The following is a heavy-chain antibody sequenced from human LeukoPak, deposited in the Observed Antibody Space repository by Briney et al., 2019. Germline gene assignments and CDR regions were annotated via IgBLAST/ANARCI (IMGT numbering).Heavy chain of an antibody. CDR1: GFTFDDYA. Sequence: GGSLRLSCAASGFTFDDYAMHWVRQAPGKGLEWVSGISWNSGSIGYADSVKGRFTISRDNAKNSLYLQMNSLRAEDMALYYCAKEGQAGVGAMSGAFDIWGQGTMVTVSS. J-gene: IGHJ3*02. D-gene: IGHD1-26*01. CDR3: AKEGQAGVGAMSGAFDI. V-gene: IGHV3-9*03. CDR2: ISWNSGSI.